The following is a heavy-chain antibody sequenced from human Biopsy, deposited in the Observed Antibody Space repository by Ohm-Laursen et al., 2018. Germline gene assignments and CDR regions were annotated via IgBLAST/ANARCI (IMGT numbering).Heavy chain of an antibody. CDR3: ARESPRRLGVGGASRGVKEGGGMDG. Sequence: SSLKFSFNASGYNFGNYYINWVRKVPGQGLELLGVVNPVAEATMYAQKFQYRITLTIDASMNTVDMDLTSLTSEDTAVYYCARESPRRLGVGGASRGVKEGGGMDGWGQGTTVIVS. CDR2: VNPVAEAT. J-gene: IGHJ6*02. V-gene: IGHV1-46*01. CDR1: GYNFGNYY. D-gene: IGHD2-8*02.